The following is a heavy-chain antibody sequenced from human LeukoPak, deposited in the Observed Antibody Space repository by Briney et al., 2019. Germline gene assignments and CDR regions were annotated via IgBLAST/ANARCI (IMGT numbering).Heavy chain of an antibody. V-gene: IGHV3-23*01. D-gene: IGHD6-19*01. CDR3: AKDPHSSGWDIYYYGMDV. J-gene: IGHJ6*02. CDR2: VRGSGGDT. Sequence: GGSLRLSCAASGFTFSNHAMSWVRQAPGKGLEWVSAVRGSGGDTYYADSVKGRFTMSRDNSKNTLYLQMNSLRAEDTAVYYCAKDPHSSGWDIYYYGMDVWGQGTTVTVSS. CDR1: GFTFSNHA.